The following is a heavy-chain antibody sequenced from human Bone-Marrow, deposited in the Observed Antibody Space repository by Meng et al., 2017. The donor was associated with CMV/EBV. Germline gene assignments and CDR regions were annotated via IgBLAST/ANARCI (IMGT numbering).Heavy chain of an antibody. CDR3: AGGYCSSTSCLFDY. Sequence: SETLSLTCAAYGGSFSGYYWSWIRQPPGKGLEWIREINHSGSTNYNPSPKSRVTISVDTSKNQFSLKVTSVTAADTAVYYCAGGYCSSTSCLFDYWGQGTLVTVSS. CDR1: GGSFSGYY. J-gene: IGHJ4*02. V-gene: IGHV4-34*01. D-gene: IGHD2-2*01. CDR2: INHSGST.